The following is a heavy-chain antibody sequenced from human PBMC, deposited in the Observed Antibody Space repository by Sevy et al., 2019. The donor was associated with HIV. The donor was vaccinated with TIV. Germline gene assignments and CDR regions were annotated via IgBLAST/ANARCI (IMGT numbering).Heavy chain of an antibody. CDR3: ATYIYDSSGLDY. J-gene: IGHJ4*02. CDR2: ISSSGSSM. V-gene: IGHV3-11*01. D-gene: IGHD3-22*01. CDR1: GFTGFTFGDLY. Sequence: GGSLRLTCAASGFTGFTFGDLYMSWIRQAPGKGLEWVSYISSSGSSMYYADSVKGRFTISRDNAKNSLYLQMNSLRAEDTAFYYCATYIYDSSGLDYWGQGTLVTVSS.